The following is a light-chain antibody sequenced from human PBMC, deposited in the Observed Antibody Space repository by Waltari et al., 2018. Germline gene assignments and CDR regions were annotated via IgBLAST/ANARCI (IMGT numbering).Light chain of an antibody. Sequence: QSALTQFASVSGSPGQSITISCTGTSSDVGGYNLVSWYQQHPGRAPKLIIYDVTKRPSGVSNRFSGSKSGNTASLTISVLQAEDEADYYCCSFAGSISVFTVFGTGTTVTVL. CDR1: SSDVGGYNL. J-gene: IGLJ1*01. CDR3: CSFAGSISVFTV. V-gene: IGLV2-23*02. CDR2: DVT.